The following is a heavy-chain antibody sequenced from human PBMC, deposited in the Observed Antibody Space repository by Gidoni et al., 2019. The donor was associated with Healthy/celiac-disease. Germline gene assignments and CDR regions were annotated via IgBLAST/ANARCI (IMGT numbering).Heavy chain of an antibody. D-gene: IGHD2-21*01. J-gene: IGHJ4*02. Sequence: QVQLQESGPGLVKPSQTLSLTCTVSGGSISSGIYYWYWIRQPPGKGLEWIGYIYYSGYTYYNPSLKSRVTISVDTSKNQFSLQLSSVTAADTAVYYCARGRHCGGDPCYFDYWGQGTLVTISS. CDR1: GGSISSGIYY. CDR2: IYYSGYT. V-gene: IGHV4-31*03. CDR3: ARGRHCGGDPCYFDY.